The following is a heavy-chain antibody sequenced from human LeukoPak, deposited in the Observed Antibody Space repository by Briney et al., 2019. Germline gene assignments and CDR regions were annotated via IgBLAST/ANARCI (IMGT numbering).Heavy chain of an antibody. CDR1: EFTFSSYG. CDR3: AKMGYRGDWYFDL. V-gene: IGHV3-30*02. Sequence: GGSLRLSCAASEFTFSSYGMHWVRQAPGKGLEWVAFIQYDGSYKDYGDSVKGRFTISRDNSKNTLYLQMNSLRSEDMALYYCAKMGYRGDWYFDLWGRGTLVTVSS. CDR2: IQYDGSYK. J-gene: IGHJ2*01. D-gene: IGHD5-12*01.